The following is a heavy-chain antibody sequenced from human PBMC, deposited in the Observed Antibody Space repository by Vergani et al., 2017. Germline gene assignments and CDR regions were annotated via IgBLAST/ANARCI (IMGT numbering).Heavy chain of an antibody. J-gene: IGHJ4*02. CDR1: GGSFSGYY. D-gene: IGHD3-22*01. V-gene: IGHV4-34*01. Sequence: QVQLQQWGAGLLKPSETLSLTCAVYGGSFSGYYWSWIRQPPGKGLEWIGEINHSGSTNYNPSLKSRVTISVDTSKNQFSLKLSSVTAADTAVYYRARGGGGYYYASPFDYWGQGTLVTVSS. CDR2: INHSGST. CDR3: ARGGGGYYYASPFDY.